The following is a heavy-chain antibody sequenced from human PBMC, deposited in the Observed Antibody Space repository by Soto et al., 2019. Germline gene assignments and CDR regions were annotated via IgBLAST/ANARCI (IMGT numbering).Heavy chain of an antibody. J-gene: IGHJ4*02. CDR3: ARLPNSGINPPFDY. CDR2: IYYSGST. Sequence: SETLSLTCSVSGGSINNGDYYWSWIRQPPEEGLEWIGYIYYSGSTYYNPSLKSRVTISIDTSMNQFSLNLNSVTAADTAVYYCARLPNSGINPPFDYWGQGTLVTVSS. D-gene: IGHD1-26*01. V-gene: IGHV4-30-4*01. CDR1: GGSINNGDYY.